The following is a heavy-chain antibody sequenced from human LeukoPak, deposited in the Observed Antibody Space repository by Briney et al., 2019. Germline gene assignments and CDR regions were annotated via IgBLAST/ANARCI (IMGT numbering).Heavy chain of an antibody. D-gene: IGHD3-16*01. CDR1: GFTFNRYN. V-gene: IGHV3-21*01. J-gene: IGHJ5*02. CDR3: AKGDKMLTWRRTYNRFDP. Sequence: GGPLRLSCAASGFTFNRYNLHWVRRAPGKGLAWVSSISTSSSYIYYADSVRGRFTISRDNSKNTPYLQMNSLRAEDTAVYYCAKGDKMLTWRRTYNRFDPWGQGTLVTVSS. CDR2: ISTSSSYI.